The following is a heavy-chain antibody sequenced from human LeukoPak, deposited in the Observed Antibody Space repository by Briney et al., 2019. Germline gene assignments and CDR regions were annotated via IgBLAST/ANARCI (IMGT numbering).Heavy chain of an antibody. Sequence: GASVKVSCKVSGYTLTELSMHWVRQAPGKGLEWMGGFDPEDGETIYAQKFQGRVTMTEDTSTDTAYMELSSLRSEDTAVYYCATDVPHRRVLRYFDSSLDYWGQGTLVTVSS. V-gene: IGHV1-24*01. J-gene: IGHJ4*02. CDR2: FDPEDGET. D-gene: IGHD3-9*01. CDR3: ATDVPHRRVLRYFDSSLDY. CDR1: GYTLTELS.